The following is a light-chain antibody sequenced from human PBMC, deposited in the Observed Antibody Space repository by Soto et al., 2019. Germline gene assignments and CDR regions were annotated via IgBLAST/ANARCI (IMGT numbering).Light chain of an antibody. J-gene: IGKJ5*01. CDR1: QGISNY. CDR3: QKYNSAPFT. Sequence: DIQXTQSPXSLXXXVGDRVTITCRASQGISNYLAWYQQKPGKVPKLLIYAASTLQSGVPSRFSXXXXXXXFTXTISSLQPEDVATYYCQKYNSAPFTFGQGTRLEIK. CDR2: AAS. V-gene: IGKV1-27*01.